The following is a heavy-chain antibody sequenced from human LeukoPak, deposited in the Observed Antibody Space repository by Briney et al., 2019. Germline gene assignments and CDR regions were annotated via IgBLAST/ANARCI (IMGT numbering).Heavy chain of an antibody. D-gene: IGHD2-21*01. CDR2: ISSSGSTI. Sequence: GGSLRPSCAASGFTFSDYYMSWIRQAPGKGLEWVSYISSSGSTIYYADSVKGRFTISRDNAKNSLYLQMNSLRAEDTAVYYCARDKVPYRYYMDVWGKGTTVTVSS. V-gene: IGHV3-11*04. J-gene: IGHJ6*03. CDR1: GFTFSDYY. CDR3: ARDKVPYRYYMDV.